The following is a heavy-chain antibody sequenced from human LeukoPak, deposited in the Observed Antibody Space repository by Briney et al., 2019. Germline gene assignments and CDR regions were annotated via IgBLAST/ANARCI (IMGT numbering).Heavy chain of an antibody. J-gene: IGHJ4*02. CDR2: ISSSSSCT. Sequence: PGGSLRLSCAASGFTFSDYYMSWIRQAPGKGLEWVSYISSSSSCTNYADSVKGRFTISRDNAKNSLYLQMNSLRAEDTAVYYCARDGGGAHIVRWFDYWGQGTLVTVSS. CDR1: GFTFSDYY. CDR3: ARDGGGAHIVRWFDY. D-gene: IGHD2-21*01. V-gene: IGHV3-11*05.